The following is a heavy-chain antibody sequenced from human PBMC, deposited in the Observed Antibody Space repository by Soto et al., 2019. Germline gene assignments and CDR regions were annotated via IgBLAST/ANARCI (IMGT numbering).Heavy chain of an antibody. J-gene: IGHJ4*02. Sequence: EVQLVESGGGLVQPGGSLRLSCAASGFTFSSYWMSWVRQAPGKGLEWVANIXXXXXXXYYVDXVKGRFTISRXNAKXXXXXXXXXXXXXXXXXXXXXXXXXXGDYWGQGTLVTVSS. V-gene: IGHV3-7*01. CDR2: IXXXXXXX. CDR1: GFTFSSYW. CDR3: XXXXXXGDY.